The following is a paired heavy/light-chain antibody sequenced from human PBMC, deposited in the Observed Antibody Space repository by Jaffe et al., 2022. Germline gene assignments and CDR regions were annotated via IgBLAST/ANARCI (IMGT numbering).Light chain of an antibody. CDR3: QQYDSIPLT. CDR1: QSVLYSSNNKNY. J-gene: IGKJ4*01. CDR2: WAS. V-gene: IGKV4-1*01. Sequence: DIVMTQSPDSLAVSLGERATVTCKSSQSVLYSSNNKNYLAWYQQKPGQPPKLLIYWASTRESGVPDRFSGSGSGTDFTLTISSLQAEDVAVYYCQQYDSIPLTFGGGTKVEIK.
Heavy chain of an antibody. D-gene: IGHD4-17*01. V-gene: IGHV3-23*01. Sequence: EVHLLESGGGLVQPGGSLRLSCAASGFAFSIYAMTWVRQAPGKGLEWVSAISSSGGSTYYGDSVKGRFTISRDNSKNTLYLQMNSLRAEDTAVYYCAKVNYGDYSIFDYWGQGTLVTVSS. CDR1: GFAFSIYA. CDR2: ISSSGGST. CDR3: AKVNYGDYSIFDY. J-gene: IGHJ4*02.